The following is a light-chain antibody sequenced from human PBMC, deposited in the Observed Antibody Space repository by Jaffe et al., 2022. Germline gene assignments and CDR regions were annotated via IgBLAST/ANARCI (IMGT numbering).Light chain of an antibody. CDR3: CSYAGRSTYV. V-gene: IGLV2-23*02. CDR1: SSDVGTYNV. Sequence: QSALTQPASVSGSPGQSITISCTGTSSDVGTYNVVSWYQQHPGEAPKLMIYEVTKRPSGVSNRFSGSKSDNTASLTISGLQAEDEADYYCCSYAGRSTYVFGTGTKVTVL. J-gene: IGLJ1*01. CDR2: EVT.